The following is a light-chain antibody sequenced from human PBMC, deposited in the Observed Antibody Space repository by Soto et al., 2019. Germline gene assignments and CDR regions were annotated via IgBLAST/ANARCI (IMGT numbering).Light chain of an antibody. V-gene: IGLV2-14*01. CDR2: GVA. J-gene: IGLJ1*01. CDR3: CEYAHGSTYV. CDR1: GGDIGFYNY. Sequence: QSALAQPASVSWPPGQSITISCTGTGGDIGFYNYVSWYQQHPGKAPKLLIYGVANRPSGVSARFSGSKSGRTASLTISGLQAEDEADYYRCEYAHGSTYVVGTGPKV.